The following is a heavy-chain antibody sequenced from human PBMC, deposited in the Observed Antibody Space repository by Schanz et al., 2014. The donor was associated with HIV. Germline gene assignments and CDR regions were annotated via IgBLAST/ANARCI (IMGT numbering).Heavy chain of an antibody. CDR3: TRRDAYNYGL. D-gene: IGHD3-16*01. CDR2: INPNSGGA. J-gene: IGHJ4*02. Sequence: QVQLVQSGAEVKKPGSSVKVSCKASGYTFTGYYLHWVRQAPGQGLEWMGWINPNSGGADSAQKFQGRVTMTRDTSISTAYLELSRLRSEDTAVYYCTRRDAYNYGLWGQGTLVTVSS. CDR1: GYTFTGYY. V-gene: IGHV1-2*02.